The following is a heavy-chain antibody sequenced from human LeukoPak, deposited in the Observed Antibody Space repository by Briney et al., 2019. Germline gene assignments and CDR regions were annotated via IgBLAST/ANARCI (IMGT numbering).Heavy chain of an antibody. J-gene: IGHJ4*02. CDR1: GFTFSSYW. Sequence: GGSLRLSCAASGFTFSSYWMSWVRQAPGKGLEWVSAISGSGGSTYYADSVKGRFTISRDNSKNTLYLQMNSLRAEDTAVYYCAKVGRWLQFFDYWGQGTLVTVSS. CDR3: AKVGRWLQFFDY. D-gene: IGHD5-24*01. V-gene: IGHV3-23*01. CDR2: ISGSGGST.